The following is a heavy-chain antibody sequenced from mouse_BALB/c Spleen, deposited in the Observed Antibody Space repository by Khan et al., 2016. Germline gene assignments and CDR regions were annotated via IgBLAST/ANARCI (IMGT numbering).Heavy chain of an antibody. CDR1: GFAFRNYD. D-gene: IGHD2-14*01. V-gene: IGHV5-12-1*01. J-gene: IGHJ3*01. CDR3: ASRYYYRYDEGVGY. Sequence: EVQLQESGGGLVKPGGSLKLSCAASGFAFRNYDMSWVRPTPESRLECVAYISSGGGSTNYLDTVKGRFTLSRDHAKHTLYLQMCRLKSGDTDMYYGASRYYYRYDEGVGYWGHGTLVTISA. CDR2: ISSGGGST.